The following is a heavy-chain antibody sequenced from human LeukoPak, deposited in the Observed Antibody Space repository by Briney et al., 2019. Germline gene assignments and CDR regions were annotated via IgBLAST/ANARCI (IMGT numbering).Heavy chain of an antibody. J-gene: IGHJ4*02. CDR1: GFTFSSYA. D-gene: IGHD3-3*01. CDR3: AKGKDTIFGPSWDY. Sequence: GGSLRLSCAASGFTFSSYAMSWVRQAPGRGLEWVSAISGSGGSTYYADSVKGRFTISRDNSKNTLYLQMNSLRAEDTAVYYCAKGKDTIFGPSWDYWGQGTLVTVSS. V-gene: IGHV3-23*01. CDR2: ISGSGGST.